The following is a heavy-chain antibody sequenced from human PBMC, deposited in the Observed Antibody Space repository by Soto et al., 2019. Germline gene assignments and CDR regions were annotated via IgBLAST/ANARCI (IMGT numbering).Heavy chain of an antibody. D-gene: IGHD4-17*01. Sequence: PGGSLRLSCAASGFTFSSYAMSWVRQAPGKGLEWVSAISGSGGSTYYADSVKGRFTISRDNSKNTLYLQMNSLRAEDTAVYYCAKDYAVTTSYYYYGMDVWGQGTTVTVSS. J-gene: IGHJ6*02. CDR1: GFTFSSYA. CDR3: AKDYAVTTSYYYYGMDV. CDR2: ISGSGGST. V-gene: IGHV3-23*01.